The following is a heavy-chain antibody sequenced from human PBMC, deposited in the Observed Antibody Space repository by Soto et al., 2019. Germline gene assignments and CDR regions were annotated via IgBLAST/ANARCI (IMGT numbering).Heavy chain of an antibody. CDR3: AREVFVLVPTTVNSDYYYYDMDV. CDR1: GGTFSSYA. CDR2: IIPRSAKS. D-gene: IGHD2-2*01. Sequence: SVKVSCKASGGTFSSYAISWVRQAPGQGLEWVGGIIPRSAKSNYAKNFVGRVKITADDSTSTAYLELRSLSFEDTAVYYFAREVFVLVPTTVNSDYYYYDMDVWGQGTTFTVSS. V-gene: IGHV1-69*13. J-gene: IGHJ6*02.